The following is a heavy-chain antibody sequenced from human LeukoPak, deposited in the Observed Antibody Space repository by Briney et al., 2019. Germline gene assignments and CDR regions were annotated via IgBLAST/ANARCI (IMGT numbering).Heavy chain of an antibody. J-gene: IGHJ5*02. Sequence: SETLSLTCTVSGDSISSYYCSWIRQPPGKGLEWIGYIYYSGSTNYNPSLKSRVTISVDTSKNQFSLKLSSVTAADTAVYYCARGGNYWPQWWFDPWGRGTLVSVSS. CDR2: IYYSGST. CDR1: GDSISSYY. D-gene: IGHD1-26*01. CDR3: ARGGNYWPQWWFDP. V-gene: IGHV4-59*01.